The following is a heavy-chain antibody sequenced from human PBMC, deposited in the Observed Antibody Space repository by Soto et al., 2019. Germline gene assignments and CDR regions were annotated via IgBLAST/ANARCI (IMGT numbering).Heavy chain of an antibody. Sequence: QVQLVESGGGVVQPGRSLRLSCAASGFTFSNYGMHWVRQPPGKGLEWVAVISYDASNKYYADSVKGRFTISRDNSKNTLYLQMNSLRAEDTSVYYCAKGSGAVTGFDYWGQGTLVTVSS. CDR2: ISYDASNK. J-gene: IGHJ4*02. CDR1: GFTFSNYG. CDR3: AKGSGAVTGFDY. V-gene: IGHV3-30*18. D-gene: IGHD2-21*02.